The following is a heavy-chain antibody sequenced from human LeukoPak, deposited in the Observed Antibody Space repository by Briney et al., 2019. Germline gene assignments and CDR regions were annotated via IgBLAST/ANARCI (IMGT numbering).Heavy chain of an antibody. Sequence: GGSLRLSCAASGFAFSSYAMSWVRQAPGKGLEWVSAISGSGGSTYYADSVKGRFTISRGNSKNTLNLQMNSLRAEDTAVYYCAKCKDSGGPRFKYFDYWGQGTLVTVSS. D-gene: IGHD2-15*01. CDR3: AKCKDSGGPRFKYFDY. J-gene: IGHJ4*02. V-gene: IGHV3-23*01. CDR2: ISGSGGST. CDR1: GFAFSSYA.